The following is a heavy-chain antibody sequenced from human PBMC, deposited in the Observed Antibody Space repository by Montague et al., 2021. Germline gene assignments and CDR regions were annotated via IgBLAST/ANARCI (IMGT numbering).Heavy chain of an antibody. D-gene: IGHD1-26*01. CDR1: GYSFTNYW. J-gene: IGHJ4*02. V-gene: IGHV5-51*01. CDR2: VYPGDSDT. CDR3: ARLSGSGTNHFDN. Sequence: QSGAEVKKPGESLKISCKGSGYSFTNYWIGWVRQMPGKGQEWMGXVYPGDSDTRCSPSFQGQVTISADKSISTAYLQWSSLKASDTAMYYCARLSGSGTNHFDNWGQGTLVTVSS.